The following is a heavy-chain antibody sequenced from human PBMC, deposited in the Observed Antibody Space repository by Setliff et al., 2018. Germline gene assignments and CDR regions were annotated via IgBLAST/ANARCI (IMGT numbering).Heavy chain of an antibody. J-gene: IGHJ6*03. V-gene: IGHV3-48*01. Sequence: PGESLKISCTASGFTFSNAWMTWVRQAPGKGLEWVAHISYSSGSISYADSVKGRFTISRDNAKNSLYLQMNSLRAGDTAVYYCARGHGHCTSTSCYPGYYYYMDVWGKGTTVTVSS. CDR1: GFTFSNAW. D-gene: IGHD2-2*01. CDR2: ISYSSGSI. CDR3: ARGHGHCTSTSCYPGYYYYMDV.